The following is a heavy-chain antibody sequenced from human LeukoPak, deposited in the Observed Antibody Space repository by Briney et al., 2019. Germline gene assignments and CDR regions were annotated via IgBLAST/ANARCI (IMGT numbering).Heavy chain of an antibody. D-gene: IGHD6-13*01. CDR2: IYSGGST. CDR1: GFTVSSNY. V-gene: IGHV3-53*01. J-gene: IGHJ6*04. Sequence: GGSLRLSCAASGFTVSSNYMSWVRQAPGKGLEWVSVIYSGGSTYYADSVKGRFNISRDNSKNTLYLQMNSLRAEDTAVYYCARDVVTAAAGSYYYYGMDVWGKGTTVTVSS. CDR3: ARDVVTAAAGSYYYYGMDV.